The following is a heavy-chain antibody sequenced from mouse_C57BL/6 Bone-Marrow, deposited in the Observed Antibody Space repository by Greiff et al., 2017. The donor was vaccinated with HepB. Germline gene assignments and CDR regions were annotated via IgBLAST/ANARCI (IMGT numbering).Heavy chain of an antibody. CDR3: TRLFYDYDHYYAMDY. V-gene: IGHV1-19*01. CDR1: GYTFTDYY. Sequence: VQLQQSGPVLVKPGASVKMSCKASGYTFTDYYMNWVKQSHGKSLEWIGVINPYNGGTSYNQKFKGKATLTVDKSSSTAYMELNSLTSEDSAVYYCTRLFYDYDHYYAMDYWGQGTSVTVSS. J-gene: IGHJ4*01. CDR2: INPYNGGT. D-gene: IGHD2-4*01.